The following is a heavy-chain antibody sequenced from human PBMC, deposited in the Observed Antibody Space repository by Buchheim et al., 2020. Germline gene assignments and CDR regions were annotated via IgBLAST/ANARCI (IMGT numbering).Heavy chain of an antibody. Sequence: QVQLVQSGAEVKKPGASVKVSCKASGYTFTSYDINWVRQATGQGLEWMGWMNPNSGNTGYAQKFQGRVTMTRNTSISTAYMELSSLRSEDTAVYYCARGVTPITIFGVVDYYYYGMDVWGQGTT. CDR2: MNPNSGNT. CDR1: GYTFTSYD. J-gene: IGHJ6*02. CDR3: ARGVTPITIFGVVDYYYYGMDV. D-gene: IGHD3-3*01. V-gene: IGHV1-8*01.